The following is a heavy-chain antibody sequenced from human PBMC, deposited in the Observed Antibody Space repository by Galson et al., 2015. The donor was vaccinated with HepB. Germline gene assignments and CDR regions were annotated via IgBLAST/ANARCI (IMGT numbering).Heavy chain of an antibody. V-gene: IGHV3-30*18. CDR2: ISYDGSNK. Sequence: SLRLSCAASGFSFSTYGMHWVRQAPGKGLEWVAVISYDGSNKYYGDSVKGRFTISRDKSKNTLYLQMNSLRAEDTAVYYCAKEDCSGGSRWSDHWGQGTLVTVSS. J-gene: IGHJ5*02. D-gene: IGHD2-15*01. CDR1: GFSFSTYG. CDR3: AKEDCSGGSRWSDH.